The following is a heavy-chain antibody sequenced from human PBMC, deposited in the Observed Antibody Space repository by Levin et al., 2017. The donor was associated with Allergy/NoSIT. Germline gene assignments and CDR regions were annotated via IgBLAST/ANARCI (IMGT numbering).Heavy chain of an antibody. CDR2: ISWNSDNL. V-gene: IGHV3-9*01. J-gene: IGHJ4*02. Sequence: SLKISCAGSGFPFGDYALHWVRQAPGKGLEWVAGISWNSDNLGYADFVKGRFTISRDSAKNTLYLQMNSLRVEDTAVYYCTRDTFGVDDYWGQGTMVTVSS. CDR3: TRDTFGVDDY. D-gene: IGHD3-3*01. CDR1: GFPFGDYA.